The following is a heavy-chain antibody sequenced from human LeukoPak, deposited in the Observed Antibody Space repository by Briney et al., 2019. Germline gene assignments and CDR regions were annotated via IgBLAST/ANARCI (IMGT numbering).Heavy chain of an antibody. D-gene: IGHD6-13*01. CDR2: IYYSGST. CDR1: GGSISSYY. V-gene: IGHV4-59*08. CDR3: ARQGYSSSWYSSYYFDY. J-gene: IGHJ4*02. Sequence: SETLSLTCTVSGGSISSYYWSWIRQPPGKGLEWIGYIYYSGSTNYNPSLKSRVTISVDTSKNQFSLKLSSVTAADTAVYYCARQGYSSSWYSSYYFDYWGQGTLVTVSS.